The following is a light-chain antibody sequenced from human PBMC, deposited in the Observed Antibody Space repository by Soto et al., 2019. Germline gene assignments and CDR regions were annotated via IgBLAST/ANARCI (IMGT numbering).Light chain of an antibody. CDR3: QQYGSPPRT. CDR1: QSVVGNN. V-gene: IGKV3-20*01. J-gene: IGKJ2*02. CDR2: GAS. Sequence: EMVLTQSPGTLSLSPGERATLSCRASQSVVGNNLAWYQQRPGQAPRLLIFGASHRATGIPDRFSGSGSGTDFTLIITRLEPEDFAVYYCQQYGSPPRTFGHGTKLEIK.